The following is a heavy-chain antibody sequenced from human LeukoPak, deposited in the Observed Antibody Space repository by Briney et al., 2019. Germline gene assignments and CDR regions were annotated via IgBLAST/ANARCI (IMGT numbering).Heavy chain of an antibody. CDR2: IKQDVSEK. J-gene: IGHJ5*02. V-gene: IGHV3-7*01. Sequence: GGSLRLSCAASGFTFSSYWMSWVRQAPGKGLEWVANIKQDVSEKYYVDSVKGRFTISRDNAKNSLYLQMNSLRAEDTAVYYCARDRSSWYFSSWFDPWGQGTLVTVSS. CDR1: GFTFSSYW. D-gene: IGHD6-13*01. CDR3: ARDRSSWYFSSWFDP.